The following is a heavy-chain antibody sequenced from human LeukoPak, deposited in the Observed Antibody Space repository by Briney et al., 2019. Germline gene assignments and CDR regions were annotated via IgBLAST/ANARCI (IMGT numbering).Heavy chain of an antibody. Sequence: PGGSLRLSCAASGFTFSSYAMSWVRQAPGKGLEWVSVIYSGGSTYYADSVKGRFTISRDNSKNTLYLQMNSLRAEDTAVYYCARDHWGFDYWGQGTLVTVSS. J-gene: IGHJ4*02. CDR1: GFTFSSYA. V-gene: IGHV3-53*01. CDR3: ARDHWGFDY. CDR2: IYSGGST. D-gene: IGHD7-27*01.